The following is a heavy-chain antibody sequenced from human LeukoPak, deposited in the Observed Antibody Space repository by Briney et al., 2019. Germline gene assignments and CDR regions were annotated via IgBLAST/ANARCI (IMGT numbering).Heavy chain of an antibody. CDR2: IYWSDDK. J-gene: IGHJ4*02. CDR1: GFSLSTTGVA. V-gene: IGHV2-5*01. CDR3: AHRGGGSFDY. Sequence: SGPTLVKPTQTPTLTCAFSGFSLSTTGVAVGWIRQPPGKALEWLALIYWSDDKRYSPSLKSRLTITKDTSKNQVVLTVTNMDPVDTATYYCAHRGGGSFDYWGQGTLVTVSS. D-gene: IGHD5-12*01.